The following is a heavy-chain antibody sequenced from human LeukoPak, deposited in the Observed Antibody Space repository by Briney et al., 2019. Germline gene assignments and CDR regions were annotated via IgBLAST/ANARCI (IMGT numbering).Heavy chain of an antibody. CDR1: GGSISGSSFY. J-gene: IGHJ3*02. Sequence: SETLSLTCNVSGGSISGSSFYWGWIRQPPGKGLEWIATIFYSGNTNYNPSLKNRVTISVDKSKNQFSLKLSSVTAADTAVYYCARGGEGDAFDIWGQGTMVTVSS. CDR2: IFYSGNT. D-gene: IGHD3-10*01. V-gene: IGHV4-39*07. CDR3: ARGGEGDAFDI.